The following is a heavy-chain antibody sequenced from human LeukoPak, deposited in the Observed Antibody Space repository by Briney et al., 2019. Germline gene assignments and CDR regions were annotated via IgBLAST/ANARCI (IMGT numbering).Heavy chain of an antibody. J-gene: IGHJ3*02. CDR3: TRDDHPARGRSRVREIQSAFDI. CDR2: IRSKAYDETT. V-gene: IGHV3-49*03. CDR1: GFTFGDYA. Sequence: HSGGSLRLSCTASGFTFGDYAMSWFRRAPGKGLEWVGFIRSKAYDETTEYAASVKGRFTISRDDSKSIVYLQMNSLKTEDTAVYYCTRDDHPARGRSRVREIQSAFDIWGQGTMVTVSS. D-gene: IGHD1-1*01.